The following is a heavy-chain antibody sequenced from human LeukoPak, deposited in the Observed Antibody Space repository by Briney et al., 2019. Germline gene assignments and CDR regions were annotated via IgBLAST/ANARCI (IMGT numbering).Heavy chain of an antibody. CDR3: ARGGLGYYYYMDV. Sequence: PSETLSLTCTVSGGSISSYYWSWIRQPPGKGLEWIGNIFHIGSTNYNPSLKSRLTISVDKSKNQFSLNLNSVTTADTAVYYCARGGLGYYYYMDVWGRGTTVTASS. CDR2: IFHIGST. V-gene: IGHV4-59*01. CDR1: GGSISSYY. J-gene: IGHJ6*03. D-gene: IGHD2-15*01.